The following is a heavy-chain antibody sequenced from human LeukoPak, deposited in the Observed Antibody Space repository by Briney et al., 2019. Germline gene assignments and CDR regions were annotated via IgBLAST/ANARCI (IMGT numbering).Heavy chain of an antibody. V-gene: IGHV1-2*04. CDR3: AREVPGGGRLPSSLGY. Sequence: ASVKVSCKASGYTFTGYYMHWVRQAPGQGLEWMGWINPNSGGTNYAQKFQGWVTMTRDTSISTAYMELSRLRSDDTAVYYCAREVPGGGRLPSSLGYWGQGTLVTVSS. D-gene: IGHD1-26*01. CDR1: GYTFTGYY. CDR2: INPNSGGT. J-gene: IGHJ4*02.